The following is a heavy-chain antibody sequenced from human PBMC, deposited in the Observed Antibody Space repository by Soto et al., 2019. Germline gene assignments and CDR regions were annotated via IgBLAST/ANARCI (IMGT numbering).Heavy chain of an antibody. CDR2: INPNGGST. J-gene: IGHJ3*02. Sequence: QVQLVQSGAEVKKPGASVKISCEASGYSFTSQYVHWVRQAPGQGLEWMGIINPNGGSTTYAQKLQGGVHMTRGTSTSKGSQGLGSLTSEDTAVYYGGREQWLRTGGGGTEPLDIWGQGTMVTVAS. CDR1: GYSFTSQY. V-gene: IGHV1-46*03. CDR3: GREQWLRTGGGGTEPLDI. D-gene: IGHD5-12*01.